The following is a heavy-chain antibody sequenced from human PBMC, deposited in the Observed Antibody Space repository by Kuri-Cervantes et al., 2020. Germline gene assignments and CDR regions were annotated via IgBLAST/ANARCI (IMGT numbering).Heavy chain of an antibody. Sequence: GGSLRLSCAASGFTFTSYGISWVRQAPGQGLEWMGWISAYNGNTNYAQKLQGRVTMTTDTSTSTAYTELRSLRSDDTAVYYCARVDYCSGGSCYSPRAFDYWGQGTLVTVSS. D-gene: IGHD2-15*01. J-gene: IGHJ4*02. V-gene: IGHV1-18*01. CDR2: ISAYNGNT. CDR1: GFTFTSYG. CDR3: ARVDYCSGGSCYSPRAFDY.